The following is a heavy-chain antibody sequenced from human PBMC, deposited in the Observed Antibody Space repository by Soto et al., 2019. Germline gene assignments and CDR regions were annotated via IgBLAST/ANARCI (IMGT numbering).Heavy chain of an antibody. D-gene: IGHD5-18*01. CDR3: AREGRDDTAMPPDHYYYYYYGMGV. J-gene: IGHJ6*02. Sequence: PGGSLRLSCAASGFTFSSYWMSWVRQAPGKGLEWVANIKQDGSEKYYVDSVKGRFTISRDNAKNSLYLQMNSLRAEDTAVYYCAREGRDDTAMPPDHYYYYYYGMGVWGQGTTVTVSS. V-gene: IGHV3-7*01. CDR1: GFTFSSYW. CDR2: IKQDGSEK.